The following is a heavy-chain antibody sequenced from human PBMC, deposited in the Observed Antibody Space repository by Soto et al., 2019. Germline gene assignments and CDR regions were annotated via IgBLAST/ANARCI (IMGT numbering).Heavy chain of an antibody. Sequence: QVQLVESGGGVVQPGRSLRLSCAASGYIFSNYGMHWVRQAPGKGLEGVAVTSYDGSKKYYADSVKGRFTISKDNSKNTVYLQMIRLRIEDTAVYYCARWGLSGHGMDVWGQGTTVTVSS. V-gene: IGHV3-30*03. CDR3: ARWGLSGHGMDV. J-gene: IGHJ6*02. CDR1: GYIFSNYG. D-gene: IGHD7-27*01. CDR2: TSYDGSKK.